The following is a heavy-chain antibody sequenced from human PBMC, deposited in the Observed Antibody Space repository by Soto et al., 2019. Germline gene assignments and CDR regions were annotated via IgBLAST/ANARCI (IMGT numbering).Heavy chain of an antibody. Sequence: GGSLRLSCAASGFTFSNAWMSWVRQAPGKGLEWVGRIKSKTDGGTTDYAAPVKGRFTISRDDSKNTLYLQMNSLKTEDTAVYYCTTGVLGYCSGGSCYSGNAFDIWGQGTMVTVSS. D-gene: IGHD2-15*01. V-gene: IGHV3-15*01. J-gene: IGHJ3*02. CDR3: TTGVLGYCSGGSCYSGNAFDI. CDR2: IKSKTDGGTT. CDR1: GFTFSNAW.